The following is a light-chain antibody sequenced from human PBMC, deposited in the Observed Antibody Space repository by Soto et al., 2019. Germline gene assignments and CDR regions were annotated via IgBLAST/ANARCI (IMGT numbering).Light chain of an antibody. V-gene: IGKV4-1*01. CDR1: QSVLYSSNNKSY. Sequence: DIVMTQSPDSLVVSLGERATINCKSGQSVLYSSNNKSYLAWYQQRPGQPPKLLIYWASIRESGVPDRFSGSGSGIDFALTITSLQAEDVAVYYCQQYYSTPYTFGQGTKLEIK. CDR3: QQYYSTPYT. CDR2: WAS. J-gene: IGKJ2*01.